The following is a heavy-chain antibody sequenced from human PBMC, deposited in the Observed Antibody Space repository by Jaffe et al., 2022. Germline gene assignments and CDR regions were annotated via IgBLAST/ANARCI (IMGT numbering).Heavy chain of an antibody. CDR3: ARDSGSWYFDY. CDR1: GFTFSSYE. D-gene: IGHD3-10*01. CDR2: ISSSGSTI. Sequence: EVQLVESGGGLVQPGGSLRLSCAASGFTFSSYEMNWVRQAPGKGLEWVSYISSSGSTIYYADSVKGRFTISRDNAKNSLYLQMNSLRAEDTAVYYCARDSGSWYFDYWGQGTLVTVSS. J-gene: IGHJ4*02. V-gene: IGHV3-48*03.